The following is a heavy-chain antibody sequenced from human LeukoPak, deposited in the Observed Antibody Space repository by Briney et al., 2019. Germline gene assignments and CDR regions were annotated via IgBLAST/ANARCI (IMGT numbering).Heavy chain of an antibody. CDR3: ARVGYDSSGYYKSPFTYYYYYYMDV. CDR1: AYTFTGYC. Sequence: SSVNVSCKASAYTFTGYCMHWVRPAPGQGLEWMGWIHPNSGGTNYAQKFPGKVTMTRDTSISTDYMELSRLRSDDTAVYYCARVGYDSSGYYKSPFTYYYYYYMDVWGKGTTVTVSS. CDR2: IHPNSGGT. J-gene: IGHJ6*03. V-gene: IGHV1-2*02. D-gene: IGHD3-22*01.